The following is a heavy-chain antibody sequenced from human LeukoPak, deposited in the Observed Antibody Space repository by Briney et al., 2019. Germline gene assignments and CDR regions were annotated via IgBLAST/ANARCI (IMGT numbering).Heavy chain of an antibody. V-gene: IGHV3-48*02. D-gene: IGHD6-19*01. J-gene: IGHJ4*02. CDR2: ISSSTTTI. CDR1: GFTFSSYP. CDR3: ARDPSVAGPLDY. Sequence: GGSLRLFCAASGFTFSSYPMNWVRQAPGKGLEWVSFISSSTTTIYYADSVKGRFTISRDNAKNSLYLQMNSLRDEDTAVYYCARDPSVAGPLDYWGQGTLVTVSS.